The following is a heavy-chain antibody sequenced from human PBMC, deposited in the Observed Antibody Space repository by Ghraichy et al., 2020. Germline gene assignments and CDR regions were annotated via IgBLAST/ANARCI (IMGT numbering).Heavy chain of an antibody. V-gene: IGHV4-39*01. J-gene: IGHJ4*02. CDR1: GGSISSSSYY. Sequence: SETLSLTCTVSGGSISSSSYYWGWIRQPPGKGLEWIGSIYYSGSTYYNPSLKSRVTISVDTSKNQFSLKLSSVTAADTAVYYCARQGEGFGEQNNWGQGTLVTVSS. D-gene: IGHD3-10*01. CDR2: IYYSGST. CDR3: ARQGEGFGEQNN.